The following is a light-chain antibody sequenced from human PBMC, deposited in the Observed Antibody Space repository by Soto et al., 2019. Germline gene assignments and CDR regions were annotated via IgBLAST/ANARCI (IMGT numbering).Light chain of an antibody. CDR2: GNS. CDR3: PSYGSSLGAVV. Sequence: QSVLTQPPSVSGAPGQRVTISCTGSSSNIGAGYDVHWYQQLPGTAPKLLIYGNSNRPSGVPDRFSGSKSGTSASLPITGLQAEDDADYYCPSYGSSLGAVVFRGGTKLTLL. V-gene: IGLV1-40*01. J-gene: IGLJ2*01. CDR1: SSNIGAGYD.